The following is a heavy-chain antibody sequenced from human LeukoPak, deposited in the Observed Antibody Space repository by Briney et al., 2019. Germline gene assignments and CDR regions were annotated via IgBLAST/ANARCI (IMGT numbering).Heavy chain of an antibody. J-gene: IGHJ4*02. CDR3: AKDWAPYCGGDCYFNY. V-gene: IGHV3-30*18. CDR1: GFIFNNYG. D-gene: IGHD2-21*02. CDR2: ISYDGSNK. Sequence: GSSLRLSCAASGFIFNNYGMHWARHAPGKGLEGVAVISYDGSNKNYADSVKGRFTISRDSSKNTLYLQMNSLRVEDTAVYYCAKDWAPYCGGDCYFNYWGQGTLVIVSS.